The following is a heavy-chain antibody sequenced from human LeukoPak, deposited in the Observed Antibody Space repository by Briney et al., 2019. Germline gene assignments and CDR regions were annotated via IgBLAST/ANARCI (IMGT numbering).Heavy chain of an antibody. Sequence: GGSLRLSCAASGFTFDDYAMPWVRQAPGKGLEWVSGISWNSGSIGYADSVKGRFTISRDNAKNSLYLQMNSLRAEDTALYYCAKATTEEYFQHWGQGTLVTVSS. CDR3: AKATTEEYFQH. J-gene: IGHJ1*01. CDR1: GFTFDDYA. D-gene: IGHD4-17*01. V-gene: IGHV3-9*01. CDR2: ISWNSGSI.